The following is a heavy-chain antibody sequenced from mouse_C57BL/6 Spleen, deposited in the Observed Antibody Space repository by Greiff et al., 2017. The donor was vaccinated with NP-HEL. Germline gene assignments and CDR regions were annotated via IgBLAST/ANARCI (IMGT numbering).Heavy chain of an antibody. J-gene: IGHJ2*01. V-gene: IGHV2-2*01. CDR1: GFSLTSYG. CDR3: ARNDGYSHYFDY. Sequence: QVQLKQSGPGLVQPSQSLSITCTVSGFSLTSYGVHWVRQSPGKGLEWLGVIWSGGSTDYNAAFISRLSISKDNSKSQVFFKMNSLQADDTAIYYCARNDGYSHYFDYWGKGTTLTVSS. D-gene: IGHD2-3*01. CDR2: IWSGGST.